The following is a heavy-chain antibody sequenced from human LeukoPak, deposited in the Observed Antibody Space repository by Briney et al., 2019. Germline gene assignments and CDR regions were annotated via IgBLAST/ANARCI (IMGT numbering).Heavy chain of an antibody. Sequence: SETLSLTCTVSGGSISSYYWSWIRQPPGKGLEWIGEINHSGSTNYNPSLKSRVTISVDTSKNQFSLKLSSVTAADTAVYYCARSNWTYFDYWGQGTWSPSPQ. CDR2: INHSGST. CDR3: ARSNWTYFDY. CDR1: GGSISSYY. V-gene: IGHV4-34*01. D-gene: IGHD1-1*01. J-gene: IGHJ4*02.